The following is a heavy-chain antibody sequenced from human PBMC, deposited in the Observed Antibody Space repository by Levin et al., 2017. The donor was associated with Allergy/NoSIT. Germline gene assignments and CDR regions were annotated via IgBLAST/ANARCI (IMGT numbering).Heavy chain of an antibody. CDR1: GYTFPSYW. CDR3: ARPHPGDYYFDV. D-gene: IGHD7-27*01. Sequence: GESLKISCKGFGYTFPSYWIGWVRQMPGRGLEWMGIIYPGDSNVKYSPSFQGHVTISADRSISTAYLQWSSLKAADTAVYYCARPHPGDYYFDVWGQGTLVTVSS. V-gene: IGHV5-51*01. J-gene: IGHJ4*02. CDR2: IYPGDSNV.